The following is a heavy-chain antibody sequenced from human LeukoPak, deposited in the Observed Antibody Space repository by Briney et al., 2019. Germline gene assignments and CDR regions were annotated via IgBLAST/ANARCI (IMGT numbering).Heavy chain of an antibody. J-gene: IGHJ3*02. CDR1: GFTFSSYS. D-gene: IGHD2-21*02. Sequence: GGSLRLSCAASGFTFSSYSMNWVRQAPGKGLEWVSSISSSSSYIYYADSVKGRFTISRDNAKNSLYLQMYSLRAEDTTVYYCASNCGGDCYDAFDIWGQGTMVTVSS. CDR3: ASNCGGDCYDAFDI. CDR2: ISSSSSYI. V-gene: IGHV3-21*01.